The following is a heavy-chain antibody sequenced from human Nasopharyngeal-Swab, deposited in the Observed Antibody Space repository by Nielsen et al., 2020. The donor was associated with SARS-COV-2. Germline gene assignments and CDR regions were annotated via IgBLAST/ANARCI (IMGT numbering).Heavy chain of an antibody. CDR2: IRYDGFNQ. Sequence: GESLKISCAASGFTFSSYGMHWVRQAPGKGLEWVAFIRYDGFNQHYADSGKGRFTISRDNAKNSLYLQMNSLRAEDTAVYYCATGEPNYYYYYGMDVWGQGTTVTVSS. V-gene: IGHV3-30*02. CDR3: ATGEPNYYYYYGMDV. J-gene: IGHJ6*02. CDR1: GFTFSSYG. D-gene: IGHD1-14*01.